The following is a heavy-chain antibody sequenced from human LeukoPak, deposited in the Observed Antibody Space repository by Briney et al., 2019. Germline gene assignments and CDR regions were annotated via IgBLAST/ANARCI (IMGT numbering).Heavy chain of an antibody. Sequence: PGGSLRLSCAASGFTFSSYAMSWVRQAPGKGLEWVSAISGSGGSTYYEDSVKGRFTISRDNSKNTLYLQMNSLGAEDTAVYYCAKSRCGGDCYSFYWGQGTLVTVSS. CDR2: ISGSGGST. CDR1: GFTFSSYA. V-gene: IGHV3-23*01. D-gene: IGHD2-21*01. J-gene: IGHJ4*02. CDR3: AKSRCGGDCYSFY.